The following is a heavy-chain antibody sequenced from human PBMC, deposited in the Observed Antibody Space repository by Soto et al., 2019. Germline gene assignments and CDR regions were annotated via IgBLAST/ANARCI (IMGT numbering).Heavy chain of an antibody. J-gene: IGHJ3*02. CDR1: GYTFTSYG. V-gene: IGHV1-18*01. CDR3: ARFGHCSGGSCYSSRAFDI. D-gene: IGHD2-15*01. Sequence: ASVKVSCKASGYTFTSYGISWVRQAPGQGLERMGWVSAYNGNTNYAQKLQGRVTMTTDTSTSTAYMELRSLRSDDTAVYYCARFGHCSGGSCYSSRAFDIWGQGTMVTVS. CDR2: VSAYNGNT.